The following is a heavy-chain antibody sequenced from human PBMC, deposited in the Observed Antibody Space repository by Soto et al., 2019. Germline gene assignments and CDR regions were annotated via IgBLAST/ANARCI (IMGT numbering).Heavy chain of an antibody. Sequence: PGGSLSLSCAASGFTFSSYGMHWVRQAPGKGLEWVAVIWYDGSNKYYADSVKGRFTISRDNSKNTLYLQMNSLRAEDTAVYYCARGYYDFWSGQRPPEYYYGMDVWGQGTTVTVSS. CDR3: ARGYYDFWSGQRPPEYYYGMDV. J-gene: IGHJ6*02. V-gene: IGHV3-33*01. D-gene: IGHD3-3*01. CDR2: IWYDGSNK. CDR1: GFTFSSYG.